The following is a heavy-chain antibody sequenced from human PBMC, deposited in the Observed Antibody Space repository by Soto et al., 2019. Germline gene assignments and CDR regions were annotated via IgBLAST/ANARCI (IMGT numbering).Heavy chain of an antibody. Sequence: GASVKVSCKASGYTFTGYYMHWVRQAPGQGLEWMGWINPNSGGTNYAQKFQGWVTMTRDTSISTAYMELSSLRSEDTAVYYCARDPTVCSGGSCYSNWFDPWGQGTLVTGSS. CDR1: GYTFTGYY. D-gene: IGHD2-15*01. V-gene: IGHV1-2*04. CDR2: INPNSGGT. CDR3: ARDPTVCSGGSCYSNWFDP. J-gene: IGHJ5*02.